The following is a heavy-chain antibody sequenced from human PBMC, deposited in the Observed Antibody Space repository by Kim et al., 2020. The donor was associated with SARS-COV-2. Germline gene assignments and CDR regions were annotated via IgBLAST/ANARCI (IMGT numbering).Heavy chain of an antibody. Sequence: GESLKISCKGSGYSFSNYWIAWVRQMPGKGLEWMGTVFPGDSDTRYSPSFQGQVTISADKSISTAYLQWSSLKASDTAIYYCARGFYPHSAGYYDPFEYWGQGTLVTVSS. CDR2: VFPGDSDT. V-gene: IGHV5-51*01. D-gene: IGHD3-22*01. CDR3: ARGFYPHSAGYYDPFEY. J-gene: IGHJ4*02. CDR1: GYSFSNYW.